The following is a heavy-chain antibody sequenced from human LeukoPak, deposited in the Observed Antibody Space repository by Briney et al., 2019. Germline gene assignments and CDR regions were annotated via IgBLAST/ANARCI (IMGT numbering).Heavy chain of an antibody. CDR1: GGSISSGGYY. CDR2: IYYSGST. Sequence: PSETLSLTCTVSGGSISSGGYYWSWIRQPPGKGLEWIGYIYYSGSTYYNPSLKSRVTISVDTSKNQFSLKLSSVTAADTAVYYCARVDGDYHLDYWGQGTLVTVSS. CDR3: ARVDGDYHLDY. V-gene: IGHV4-30-4*08. J-gene: IGHJ4*02. D-gene: IGHD4-17*01.